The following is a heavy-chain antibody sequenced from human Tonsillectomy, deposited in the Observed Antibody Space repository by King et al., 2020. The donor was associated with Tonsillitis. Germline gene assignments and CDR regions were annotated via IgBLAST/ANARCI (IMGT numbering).Heavy chain of an antibody. V-gene: IGHV3-11*05. J-gene: IGHJ4*02. CDR3: ASLKGESLWFDY. Sequence: VQLVQSGGGLVKPGGSLRLSCAASKFSFSDYYMSWLLQAPGKGLEWISDISSVSSYINYADSVKGRFSISRDNAKNSLYLQMNSLRVEDTAVYYCASLKGESLWFDYWGQGTLVTVSS. CDR1: KFSFSDYY. D-gene: IGHD2/OR15-2a*01. CDR2: ISSVSSYI.